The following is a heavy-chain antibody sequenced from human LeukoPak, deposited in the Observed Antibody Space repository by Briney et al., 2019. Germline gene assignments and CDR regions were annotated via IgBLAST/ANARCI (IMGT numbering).Heavy chain of an antibody. Sequence: WSLRISGTASAFSLSSEGMIRVRQGPGMGMETVSAVCGSGGSKYYEDYANERLTNFRDNSKTTLYPQRNSLRAEDTAVYYCEKSKGLEGLWFGEFEYYFDYWGEGTLVTVSS. CDR2: VCGSGGSK. D-gene: IGHD3-10*01. J-gene: IGHJ4*02. V-gene: IGHV3-23*01. CDR3: EKSKGLEGLWFGEFEYYFDY. CDR1: AFSLSSEG.